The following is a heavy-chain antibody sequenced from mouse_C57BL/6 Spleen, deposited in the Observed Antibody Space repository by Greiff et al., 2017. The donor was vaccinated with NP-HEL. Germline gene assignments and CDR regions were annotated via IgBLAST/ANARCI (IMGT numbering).Heavy chain of an antibody. J-gene: IGHJ4*01. V-gene: IGHV2-9*01. CDR3: AKQRYASGDYYAMDY. CDR2: IWGGGST. D-gene: IGHD2-14*01. CDR1: GFSLTSYG. Sequence: VKLMESGPGLVAPSQSLSIPCTVSGFSLTSYGVDWVRQPPGKGLEWLGVIWGGGSTNYNSALMSRLSISKDNSKSQVFLKMNSLQTDDTAMYYCAKQRYASGDYYAMDYWGQGTSVTVSS.